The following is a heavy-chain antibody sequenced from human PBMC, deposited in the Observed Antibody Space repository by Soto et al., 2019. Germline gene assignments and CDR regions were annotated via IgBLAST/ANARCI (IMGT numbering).Heavy chain of an antibody. CDR1: GYTFTGYY. V-gene: IGHV1-2*04. D-gene: IGHD2-15*01. Sequence: ASVKVSCKASGYTFTGYYMHWVRQAPGQGLEWMGWINPNSGGTNYAQKFQGWVTMTRDTSISTAYMELSSLRSEDTAVYFCAKDLQKADCSGGSCRDYWGQGTLVTVSS. J-gene: IGHJ4*02. CDR3: AKDLQKADCSGGSCRDY. CDR2: INPNSGGT.